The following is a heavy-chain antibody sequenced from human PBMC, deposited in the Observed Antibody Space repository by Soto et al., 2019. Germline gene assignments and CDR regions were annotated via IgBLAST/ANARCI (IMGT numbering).Heavy chain of an antibody. CDR3: ARAFMWIAC. CDR1: GFTFRSYS. V-gene: IGHV3-48*01. CDR2: ISSGGDTK. Sequence: GGSLRLSCAVSGFTFRSYSMHWVRQSPGKGLEWISYISSGGDTKYYADSVTGRFTISRDNAKNSLFLQMSSLRAEDTAVYYCARAFMWIACWVQGTLVTVSS. J-gene: IGHJ4*02. D-gene: IGHD2-21*01.